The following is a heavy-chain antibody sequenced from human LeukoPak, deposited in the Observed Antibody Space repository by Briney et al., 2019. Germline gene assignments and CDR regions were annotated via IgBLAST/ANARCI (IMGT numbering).Heavy chain of an antibody. CDR3: AKDRSSSSTSWFFDY. V-gene: IGHV1-46*01. J-gene: IGHJ4*02. CDR1: GYTFTSYY. D-gene: IGHD2-2*01. Sequence: ASVKVSCKASGYTFTSYYMHWVRQAPGQGLEWMGIINPSGGSTSYAQKFQGRVTMTRDTSTSTVYMELSSLRSEDTALYYCAKDRSSSSTSWFFDYWGQGTLVTVSS. CDR2: INPSGGST.